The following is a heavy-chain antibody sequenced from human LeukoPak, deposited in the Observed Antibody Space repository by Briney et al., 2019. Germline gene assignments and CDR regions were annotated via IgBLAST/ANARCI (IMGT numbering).Heavy chain of an antibody. J-gene: IGHJ6*03. CDR1: GGSISTSNYH. CDR3: AREYDFWSGHLSSVYYYYYMDV. V-gene: IGHV4-39*07. Sequence: KPSETLSLTCTVSGGSISTSNYHWGWIRQPPGKGLEWIGNIFYSGSTYYSPSLKSRVTISVDTSKNQFSLKLSSVTAADTAVYYCAREYDFWSGHLSSVYYYYYMDVWGKGTTVTVSS. D-gene: IGHD3-3*01. CDR2: IFYSGST.